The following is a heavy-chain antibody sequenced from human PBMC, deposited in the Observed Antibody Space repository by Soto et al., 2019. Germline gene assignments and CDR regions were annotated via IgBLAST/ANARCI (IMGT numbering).Heavy chain of an antibody. CDR1: GFIFSNAW. CDR3: ATDVPFTMHAFHI. Sequence: PGGSLRLSCAGSGFIFSNAWMNWVRQAPGKGLEWVGRIKSKPSGGTTNYAAPVKGRFTISRDDSKNTLYLQMSSLKTEDTAVYYCATDVPFTMHAFHIWGQGTMVTVSS. CDR2: IKSKPSGGTT. D-gene: IGHD3-10*01. V-gene: IGHV3-15*07. J-gene: IGHJ3*02.